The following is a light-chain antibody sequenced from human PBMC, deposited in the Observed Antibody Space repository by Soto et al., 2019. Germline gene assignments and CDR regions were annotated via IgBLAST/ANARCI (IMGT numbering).Light chain of an antibody. Sequence: ETVLTQSPGTLSLSPGERATLSCRASQTIRSNYLAWYRQTPGQAPRLLIYVASNRSTGIADRFSGSGSGKDFTLIISRLEPEDFALYYCQQYGSSPWTFGQGTKVEIK. CDR3: QQYGSSPWT. J-gene: IGKJ1*01. CDR1: QTIRSNY. CDR2: VAS. V-gene: IGKV3-20*01.